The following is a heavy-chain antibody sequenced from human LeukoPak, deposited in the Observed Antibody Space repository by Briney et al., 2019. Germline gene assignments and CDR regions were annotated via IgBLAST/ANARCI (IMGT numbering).Heavy chain of an antibody. CDR2: IDTDGSTT. Sequence: GGSLRLSCGASGFTFSDHWMHWVRQAPGKGLVWVSGIDTDGSTTRYADSVKGRFTISRDNAKNTLYLQMNTLRAEDTAVYYRARDRPHNWFDPWGQGTLVTVSS. V-gene: IGHV3-74*01. CDR3: ARDRPHNWFDP. J-gene: IGHJ5*02. CDR1: GFTFSDHW.